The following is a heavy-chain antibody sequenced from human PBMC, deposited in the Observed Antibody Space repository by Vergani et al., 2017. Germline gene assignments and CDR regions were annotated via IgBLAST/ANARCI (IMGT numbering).Heavy chain of an antibody. V-gene: IGHV5-51*01. CDR2: IYPDDSDT. J-gene: IGHJ5*02. CDR1: GYRFTNQW. Sequence: EVQLVQSGAEVKKPGESLKISCKGSGYRFTNQWIGWVRQMPGKGLEWMGLIYPDDSDTRYSPSFEGQVTISADKSIDTAYLHWSSLKASDSAMYYCARHLKRAGISGGWFDPWGQGTLVTVSS. D-gene: IGHD1-14*01. CDR3: ARHLKRAGISGGWFDP.